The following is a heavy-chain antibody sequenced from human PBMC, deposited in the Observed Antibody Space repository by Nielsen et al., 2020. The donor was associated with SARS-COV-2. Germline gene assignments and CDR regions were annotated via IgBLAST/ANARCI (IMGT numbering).Heavy chain of an antibody. Sequence: GGSLRLSCAASGFTFSSYAMHWVRQAPGKGLEWVAVISYDGSNKYYADSVKGRFTISRDNSKNTLYLQMNSLRAEDTAVYYCAKDLSAVAGPLDYWGQGTLVTVSS. V-gene: IGHV3-30*04. CDR2: ISYDGSNK. D-gene: IGHD6-19*01. J-gene: IGHJ4*02. CDR1: GFTFSSYA. CDR3: AKDLSAVAGPLDY.